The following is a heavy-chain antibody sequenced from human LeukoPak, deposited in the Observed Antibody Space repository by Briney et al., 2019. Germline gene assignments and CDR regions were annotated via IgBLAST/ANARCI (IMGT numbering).Heavy chain of an antibody. CDR2: IYYTGTT. CDR3: ARGEAGNCSSTSCHLIQFDY. V-gene: IGHV4-59*01. CDR1: GGSISTYF. Sequence: SETLSLTCTVSGGSISTYFWTWIRQFPGKGLEWIGYIYYTGTTSYNPSLKSRVTISVDTSKNQFSLSLSSVTAADTAVYYCARGEAGNCSSTSCHLIQFDYWGQGTLVTVSS. D-gene: IGHD2-2*03. J-gene: IGHJ4*02.